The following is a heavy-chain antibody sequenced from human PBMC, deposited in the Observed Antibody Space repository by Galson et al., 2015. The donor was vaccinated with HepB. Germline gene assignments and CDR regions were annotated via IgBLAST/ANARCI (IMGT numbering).Heavy chain of an antibody. J-gene: IGHJ6*02. CDR2: MNPSGGST. CDR1: GYTFTNYY. D-gene: IGHD5-18*01. Sequence: SVKVSCKASGYTFTNYYIHWVRQAPGQGLEWMGVMNPSGGSTSYAQKFLGGVTMTRDTSTSTIYLELRSLRSEDTAVYYCSRTSERGYRNNNFYYDMEVWGQGTTVTVSS. V-gene: IGHV1-46*03. CDR3: SRTSERGYRNNNFYYDMEV.